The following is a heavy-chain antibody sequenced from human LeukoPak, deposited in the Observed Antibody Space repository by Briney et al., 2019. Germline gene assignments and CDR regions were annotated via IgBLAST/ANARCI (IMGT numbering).Heavy chain of an antibody. CDR3: ARDPYSGGYGDYYYYYMDL. V-gene: IGHV3-23*01. J-gene: IGHJ6*03. D-gene: IGHD1-26*01. Sequence: PGGSLRLSCAASGFTFSSYGMSWVRQAPGKGLEWVSAISGSGGSTYYADSVKGRFTISRDNAKNSLYLQMYSLRAEDTAVYYCARDPYSGGYGDYYYYYMDLWGQGTTVTISS. CDR2: ISGSGGST. CDR1: GFTFSSYG.